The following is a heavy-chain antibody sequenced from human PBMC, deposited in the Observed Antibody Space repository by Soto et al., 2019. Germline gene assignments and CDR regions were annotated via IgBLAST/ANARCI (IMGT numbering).Heavy chain of an antibody. J-gene: IGHJ4*02. CDR2: INPNSGGT. CDR3: ARVSEASPGAFDY. CDR1: GYAFTGYY. Sequence: SVEVSCKASGYAFTGYYMHWVRQAPGQGLEWMGWINPNSGGTNYAQKFQGRVTMTRDTSISTAYMELSRLRSDDTAVYYCARVSEASPGAFDYWGQGTLVTVSS. V-gene: IGHV1-2*02.